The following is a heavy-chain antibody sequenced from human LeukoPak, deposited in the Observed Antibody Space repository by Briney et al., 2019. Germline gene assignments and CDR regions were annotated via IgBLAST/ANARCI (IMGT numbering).Heavy chain of an antibody. V-gene: IGHV3-21*01. CDR1: GFTFSNYA. Sequence: GGSLRLSCAASGFTFSNYAMSWVRQAPGKGLEWVSSISSSSSYIYYADSVKGRFTISRDNAKNSLYLQMNSLRAEDTAVYYCARDKYGDLHSPFDYWGQGTLVTVSS. J-gene: IGHJ4*02. CDR3: ARDKYGDLHSPFDY. D-gene: IGHD4-17*01. CDR2: ISSSSSYI.